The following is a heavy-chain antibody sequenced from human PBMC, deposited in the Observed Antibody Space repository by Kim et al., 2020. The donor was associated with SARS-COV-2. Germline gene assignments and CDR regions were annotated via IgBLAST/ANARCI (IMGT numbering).Heavy chain of an antibody. CDR3: ARVGSTVAAGTIDD. CDR1: GFFFSDYY. Sequence: GGSLRLSCAASGFFFSDYYMSWIRQAPGKGLEWVSYISSSGFTTHYADSVKGRFTISRDNAKNSLYLRMNSLRAEDTALYYCARVGSTVAAGTIDDLGQRTLVSPSS. CDR2: ISSSGFTT. V-gene: IGHV3-11*01. J-gene: IGHJ4*02. D-gene: IGHD6-13*01.